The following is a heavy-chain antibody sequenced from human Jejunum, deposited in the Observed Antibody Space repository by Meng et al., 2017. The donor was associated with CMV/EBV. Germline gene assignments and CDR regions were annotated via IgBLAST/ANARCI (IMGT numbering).Heavy chain of an antibody. Sequence: QVQLQPWGAGLLKPSETLSLTCAVYGGSFSEYYWNWIRQPPGKGLEWIGEINHDGGTHYNPSLKSRVTISVDTSKNQFSLKLRSVTAADTSVYYCVLCSNNIDYWGQGTLVTVSS. CDR1: GGSFSEYY. V-gene: IGHV4-34*01. D-gene: IGHD1-14*01. J-gene: IGHJ4*02. CDR2: INHDGGT. CDR3: VLCSNNIDY.